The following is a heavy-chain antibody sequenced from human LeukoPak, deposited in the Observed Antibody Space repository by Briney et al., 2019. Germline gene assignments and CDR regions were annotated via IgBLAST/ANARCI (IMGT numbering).Heavy chain of an antibody. CDR1: GYTFTGYY. CDR3: ARDRGLVGATIGDAFDI. Sequence: ASVKVSCKASGYTFTGYYMHWVRQAPGQGLEWMGWINPNSGGTNYAQKFQGRVTMTRDTSISTAYMELSRLRSDDTAVYYCARDRGLVGATIGDAFDIWGQGTMVTVSS. J-gene: IGHJ3*02. V-gene: IGHV1-2*02. CDR2: INPNSGGT. D-gene: IGHD1-26*01.